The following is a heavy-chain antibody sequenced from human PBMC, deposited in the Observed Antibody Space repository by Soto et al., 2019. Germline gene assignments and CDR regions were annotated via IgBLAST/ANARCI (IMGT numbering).Heavy chain of an antibody. D-gene: IGHD6-19*01. J-gene: IGHJ6*03. CDR3: ARYISSSGWYVPAYMDV. CDR1: GYTFTSYG. Sequence: ASVKVSCKASGYTFTSYGISWVRQAPGQGLEWMGWISAYNGDTNYARKLQGRLTVTTDTSTSTAYMELRSLRSDDTAVYYCARYISSSGWYVPAYMDVWGKGTTVTVSS. V-gene: IGHV1-18*01. CDR2: ISAYNGDT.